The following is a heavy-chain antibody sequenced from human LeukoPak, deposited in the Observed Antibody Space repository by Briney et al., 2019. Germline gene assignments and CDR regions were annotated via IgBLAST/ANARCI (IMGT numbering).Heavy chain of an antibody. J-gene: IGHJ3*02. Sequence: PGGSLRLSCGASGFTFSSHGMHWVRQAPGKGLEWVALIGSDGTNKYYADSVKGRFTISRDNSMNTLYLQANSLRAEDTAVYYCARWSGGDQSGTFDIWGRGTRVTVSS. CDR2: IGSDGTNK. CDR1: GFTFSSHG. CDR3: ARWSGGDQSGTFDI. D-gene: IGHD2-21*02. V-gene: IGHV3-33*03.